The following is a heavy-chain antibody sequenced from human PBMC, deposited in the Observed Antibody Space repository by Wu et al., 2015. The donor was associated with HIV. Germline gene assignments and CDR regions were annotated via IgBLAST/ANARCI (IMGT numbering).Heavy chain of an antibody. CDR2: FVPEDDET. D-gene: IGHD3-10*01. CDR1: GSNLNKLS. J-gene: IGHJ3*02. CDR3: TTLRGGYYSGSDIPAAFDI. V-gene: IGHV1-24*01. Sequence: QVQLVQSGAEVKKPGASVKVSCKLSGSNLNKLSIHWVRQAPGKGLEWMGGFVPEDDETIYAQKFRGRVIMTEDTSTDTAYMELRSLRFEDTAVYYCTTLRGGYYSGSDIPAAFDIWGQGTMVTVSS.